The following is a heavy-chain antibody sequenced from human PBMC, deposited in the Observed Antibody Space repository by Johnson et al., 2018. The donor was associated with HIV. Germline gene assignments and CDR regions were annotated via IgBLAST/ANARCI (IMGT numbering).Heavy chain of an antibody. D-gene: IGHD3-16*01. Sequence: VQLVESGGGLVQPGRSLRLSCAASGFTFDDYAMHWVRQAPGKGLEWVSGISWNGGRTGYADSVKGRFTISRDNVKKSLYLQMNSLRAEDRAVYDCARPPGGGRCGNDAFDIWGQGTMVTVSS. V-gene: IGHV3-9*01. J-gene: IGHJ3*02. CDR2: ISWNGGRT. CDR3: ARPPGGGRCGNDAFDI. CDR1: GFTFDDYA.